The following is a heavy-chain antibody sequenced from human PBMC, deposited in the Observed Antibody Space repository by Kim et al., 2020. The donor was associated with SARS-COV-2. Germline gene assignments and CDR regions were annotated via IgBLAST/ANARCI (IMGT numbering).Heavy chain of an antibody. D-gene: IGHD3-10*01. J-gene: IGHJ6*02. Sequence: KSNPSLKSRITISVDSSKNPFSLKLSSVTAADTAVYYCARDRVQAGMDVWGQGTTVTVSS. V-gene: IGHV4-59*01. CDR3: ARDRVQAGMDV.